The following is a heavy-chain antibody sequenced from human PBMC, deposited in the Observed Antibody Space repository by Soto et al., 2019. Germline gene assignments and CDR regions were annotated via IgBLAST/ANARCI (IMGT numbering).Heavy chain of an antibody. D-gene: IGHD3-22*01. CDR3: ARTYDNSGPNSGGYAFDI. J-gene: IGHJ3*02. V-gene: IGHV4-59*01. Sequence: QVQLQESGPGLVKPSETLSFTCTVSGDSINSYYWSWIRQPPGKGLEWIAYFYTSGTTNYNPSLKSQVTLSVYTSKNQFSLKLSSVTAADTAVYYCARTYDNSGPNSGGYAFDIWGQGTMLTVSS. CDR1: GDSINSYY. CDR2: FYTSGTT.